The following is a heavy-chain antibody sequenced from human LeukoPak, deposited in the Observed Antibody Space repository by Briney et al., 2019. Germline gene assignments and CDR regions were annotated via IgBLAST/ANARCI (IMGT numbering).Heavy chain of an antibody. CDR3: ARNIVATIYLDY. J-gene: IGHJ4*02. Sequence: SQTLSLTCTVSGGSISSGSYYWSWIRQPAGKGLEWIGRIYTSGSTNYNPSLKSRVTISVDTSKNQFSLKLSSVTAADTDVYYCARNIVATIYLDYWGQGTLVTVSS. CDR1: GGSISSGSYY. V-gene: IGHV4-61*02. CDR2: IYTSGST. D-gene: IGHD5-12*01.